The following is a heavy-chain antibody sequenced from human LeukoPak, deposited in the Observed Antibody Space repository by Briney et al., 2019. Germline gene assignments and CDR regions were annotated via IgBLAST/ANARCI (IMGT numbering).Heavy chain of an antibody. CDR1: GFTFSSYA. CDR3: AKDLYGSGNYYYGMDV. V-gene: IGHV3-23*01. D-gene: IGHD3-10*01. Sequence: GGSLRLSWAASGFTFSSYAMSWVRQAPGKGLEWVSAISGSGGSTYYADSVKGRFTISRDNSKNTLYLQMNSLRAEDTAVYYCAKDLYGSGNYYYGMDVWGQGTTVTVSS. CDR2: ISGSGGST. J-gene: IGHJ6*02.